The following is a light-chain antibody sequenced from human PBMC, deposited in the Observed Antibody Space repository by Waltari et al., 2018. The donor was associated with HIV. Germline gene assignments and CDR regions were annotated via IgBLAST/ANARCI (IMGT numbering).Light chain of an antibody. CDR1: QSVSSY. V-gene: IGKV3-11*01. Sequence: EIVLPQSPATLSLSPGARATLSCRASQSVSSYLAWYQQKPGQAPRLLIYDASNRATGIPARFSGSGSGTDFTLTISSLEPEDFAVYYCQQRSNWPPGSTFGGGTKVEIK. CDR3: QQRSNWPPGST. CDR2: DAS. J-gene: IGKJ4*01.